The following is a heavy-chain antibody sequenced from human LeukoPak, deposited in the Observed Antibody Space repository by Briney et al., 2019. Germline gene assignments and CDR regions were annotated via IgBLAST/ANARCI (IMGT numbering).Heavy chain of an antibody. Sequence: SETLSLTCTVSGVSVNTFFWSWIRQPPGKGLGWIGYMYYSGSSNYNPSLKSRVTISVDTSKNQFSLKLSSVTAADTAVYYCARDRGAGGWVDPWGQGTLVTVSS. J-gene: IGHJ5*02. CDR3: ARDRGAGGWVDP. V-gene: IGHV4-59*02. CDR1: GVSVNTFF. CDR2: MYYSGSS. D-gene: IGHD1-26*01.